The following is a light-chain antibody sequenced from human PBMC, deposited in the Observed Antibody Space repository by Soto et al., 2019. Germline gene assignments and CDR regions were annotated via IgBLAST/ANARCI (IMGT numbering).Light chain of an antibody. CDR2: TND. J-gene: IGLJ3*02. CDR3: AAWDDSLRGGM. V-gene: IGLV1-47*02. CDR1: TSNIGSNN. Sequence: QSVLAQPPSVSGTPGQRRTSACSGGTSNIGSNNVYWHQQLPGAAPKLLICTNDQRPSGVPERFSGSRSGTSAYLAISVLRAEGDGDYFCAAWDDSLRGGMFGGGTQLPVL.